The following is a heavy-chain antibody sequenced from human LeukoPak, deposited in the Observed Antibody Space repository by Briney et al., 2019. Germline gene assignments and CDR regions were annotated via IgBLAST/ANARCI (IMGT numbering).Heavy chain of an antibody. CDR1: GGSISSGDYY. Sequence: PSQTLSLTCTVSGGSISSGDYYWSWIRQPPGKGLEWIAYIYYSGSTNYNPSLKSRVTISVDTSKNQFSLKLSSVTAADTAVYYCARVSGPAARFDPWGQGTLVTVSS. CDR2: IYYSGST. V-gene: IGHV4-61*08. CDR3: ARVSGPAARFDP. J-gene: IGHJ5*02. D-gene: IGHD2-2*01.